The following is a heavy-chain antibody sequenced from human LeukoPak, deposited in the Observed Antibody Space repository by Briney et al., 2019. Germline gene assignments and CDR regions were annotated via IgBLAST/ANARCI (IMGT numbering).Heavy chain of an antibody. V-gene: IGHV1-8*01. CDR3: ARGGAYYDILTGYYMPREIDY. CDR2: MNPNSGNT. CDR1: GYTFTSYD. D-gene: IGHD3-9*01. J-gene: IGHJ4*02. Sequence: ASLKVSCKASGYTFTSYDINWVRQATGQGLEWMGWMNPNSGNTGYAQKFQGRVTMTRNTSMSTAYMELSSLRSEDTAVYYCARGGAYYDILTGYYMPREIDYWGQGTLVTVSS.